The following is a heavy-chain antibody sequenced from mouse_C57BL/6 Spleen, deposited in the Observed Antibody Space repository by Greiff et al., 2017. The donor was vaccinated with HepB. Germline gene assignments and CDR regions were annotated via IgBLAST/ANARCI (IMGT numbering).Heavy chain of an antibody. D-gene: IGHD2-3*01. Sequence: EVKLMESGEGLVKPGGSLKLSCAASGFTFSSYAMSWVRQTPEKRLEWVAYISSGGDYIYYADTVKGRFTISRDNARNTLYLQMSSLKSEDTAMYYCTRGGIYDGYLYYFDYWGQGTTLTVSS. J-gene: IGHJ2*01. CDR3: TRGGIYDGYLYYFDY. CDR1: GFTFSSYA. CDR2: ISSGGDYI. V-gene: IGHV5-9-1*02.